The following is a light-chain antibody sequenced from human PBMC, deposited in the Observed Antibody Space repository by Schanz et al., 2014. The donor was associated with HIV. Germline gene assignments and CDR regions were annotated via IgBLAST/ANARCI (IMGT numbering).Light chain of an antibody. J-gene: IGLJ1*01. CDR3: QSYDSSLSGLDV. Sequence: QSVLTQPPSVSGAPGQRVTISCTGSSSNIGAGYDVHWYQQLPGTAPKLLIYGNNNRPSGVPDRFSGSKSGTSASLAITGLQAEDEADYYCQSYDSSLSGLDVFGTGTKVTVL. V-gene: IGLV1-40*01. CDR1: SSNIGAGYD. CDR2: GNN.